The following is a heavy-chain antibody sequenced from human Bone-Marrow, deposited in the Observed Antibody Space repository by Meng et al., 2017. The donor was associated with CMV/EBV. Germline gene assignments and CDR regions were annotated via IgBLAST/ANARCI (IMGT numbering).Heavy chain of an antibody. D-gene: IGHD6-6*01. Sequence: GESLKISCAASGFTFSTYGMHWVRQAPGKGLEWVAFIRYDGSSKYYADSVKGRFTISRDNSKNTLYLQMNSLRAEGTAVYYCARGIYMYSSSPTYYYGMDVWGQGTTVTVSS. J-gene: IGHJ6*02. CDR2: IRYDGSSK. CDR3: ARGIYMYSSSPTYYYGMDV. V-gene: IGHV3-30*02. CDR1: GFTFSTYG.